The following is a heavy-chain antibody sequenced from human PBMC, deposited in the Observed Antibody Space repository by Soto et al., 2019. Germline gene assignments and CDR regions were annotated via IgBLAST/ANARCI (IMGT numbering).Heavy chain of an antibody. Sequence: PGGSLRLSCAASRFTFSSYEMNWVRQAPGKGLEWVSYISSSGSTIYYADSVKGRFTISRDNAKNSLYLQMNSLRAEDTAVYYCARDDYYDSSGYWDFDYWGQGTLVTVSS. CDR2: ISSSGSTI. D-gene: IGHD3-22*01. CDR3: ARDDYYDSSGYWDFDY. J-gene: IGHJ4*02. CDR1: RFTFSSYE. V-gene: IGHV3-48*03.